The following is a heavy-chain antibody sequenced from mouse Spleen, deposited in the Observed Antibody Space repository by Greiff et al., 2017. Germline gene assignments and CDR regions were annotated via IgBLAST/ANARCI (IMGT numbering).Heavy chain of an antibody. Sequence: VQLQQPGAELVKPGASVKMSCKASGYTFTSYWMHWVKQRPGQGLEWIGVIDPSDSYTSYNQKFKGKATLTVDTSSSTAYMQLSSLTSEDSAVYYCTRGYYGSSYGAMDYWGQGTSVTVSS. D-gene: IGHD1-1*01. CDR1: GYTFTSYW. V-gene: IGHV1S127*01. J-gene: IGHJ4*01. CDR2: IDPSDSYT. CDR3: TRGYYGSSYGAMDY.